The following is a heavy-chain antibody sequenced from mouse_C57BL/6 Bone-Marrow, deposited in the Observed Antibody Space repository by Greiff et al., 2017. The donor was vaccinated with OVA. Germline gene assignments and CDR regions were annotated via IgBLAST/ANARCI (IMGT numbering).Heavy chain of an antibody. CDR1: GFNIKNTY. D-gene: IGHD1-1*01. CDR2: IDPANGNT. J-gene: IGHJ4*01. Sequence: VQLKESVAELVRPGASVKLSCTASGFNIKNTYMHWVKQRPEQGLEWIGRIDPANGNTKYAPKFQGKATITADTSSNTAYLQLSSLTSEDTAIYYCAYNYGSPYYYAMDYWGQGTSVTVSS. V-gene: IGHV14-3*01. CDR3: AYNYGSPYYYAMDY.